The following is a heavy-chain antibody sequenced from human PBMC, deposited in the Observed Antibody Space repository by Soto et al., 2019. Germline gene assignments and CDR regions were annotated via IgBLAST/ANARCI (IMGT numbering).Heavy chain of an antibody. CDR1: NGSFMGYY. J-gene: IGHJ4*02. D-gene: IGHD3-3*01. CDR3: ASLNGGRFLDKGDY. CDR2: INHFGSP. V-gene: IGHV4-34*01. Sequence: TLSLTCGVYNGSFMGYYWTWVRQPLGKGLEWIGEINHFGSPNYNPSLKSRVAISIDTSKQQFSLTLRSLTAADTGVYYCASLNGGRFLDKGDYWGQGILVPVSS.